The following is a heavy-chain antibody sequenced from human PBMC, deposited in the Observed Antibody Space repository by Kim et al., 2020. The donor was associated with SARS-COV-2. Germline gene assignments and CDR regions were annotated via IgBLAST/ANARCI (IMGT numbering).Heavy chain of an antibody. J-gene: IGHJ4*02. D-gene: IGHD5-18*01. CDR3: ARVARGYSYGEFDY. V-gene: IGHV4-34*01. Sequence: HPSLKSRVTISVDTSKNQFSLKLSSVTAADTAVYYCARVARGYSYGEFDYWGQGTLVTVSS.